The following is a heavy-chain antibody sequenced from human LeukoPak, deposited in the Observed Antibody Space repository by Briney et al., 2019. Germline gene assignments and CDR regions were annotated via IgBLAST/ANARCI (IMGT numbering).Heavy chain of an antibody. CDR3: ARLGTPYYYYYMDV. CDR1: GYTFSNYW. J-gene: IGHJ6*03. D-gene: IGHD1-1*01. V-gene: IGHV5-51*01. CDR2: IYPGDSDT. Sequence: GESLKISCRGSGYTFSNYWIAWVRHMPGNGLEWMGIIYPGDSDTKYSPSFQGQVSISADKSINTAYLQRSSVKASDTAIYYCARLGTPYYYYYMDVWGKGTTVTVSS.